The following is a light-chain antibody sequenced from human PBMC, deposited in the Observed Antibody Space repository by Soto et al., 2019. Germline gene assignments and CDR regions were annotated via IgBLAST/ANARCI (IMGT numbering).Light chain of an antibody. Sequence: SYELTQPPSVSVAPEKTATITCGGNNIGNKRVHWYRQKPGQAPVLVISYDSDRPSGIPERFSGSNSVNTATLTISSVEDWYDADYYCQVWAIMTDNYVVGHGTKLTVL. CDR2: YDS. CDR1: NIGNKR. V-gene: IGLV3-21*04. CDR3: QVWAIMTDNYV. J-gene: IGLJ1*01.